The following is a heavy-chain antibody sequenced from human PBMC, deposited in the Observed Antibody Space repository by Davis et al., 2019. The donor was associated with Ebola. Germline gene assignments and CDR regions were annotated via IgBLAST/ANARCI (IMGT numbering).Heavy chain of an antibody. CDR2: INPNSGGT. V-gene: IGHV1-2*02. CDR3: ARVLRDRGYEIDY. D-gene: IGHD5-12*01. CDR1: GYTFTGYY. Sequence: ASVKVSCKASGYTFTGYYMHWVRQAPGQGLEWMGWINPNSGGTNYAQKFQGRVTMTRDTSTSTVYMELSSLRSEDTAVYYCARVLRDRGYEIDYWGQGTLVTVSS. J-gene: IGHJ4*02.